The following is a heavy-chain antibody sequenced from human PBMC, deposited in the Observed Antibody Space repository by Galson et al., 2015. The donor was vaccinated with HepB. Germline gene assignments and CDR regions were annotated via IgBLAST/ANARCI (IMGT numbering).Heavy chain of an antibody. CDR2: IYWDDDK. CDR1: GFSLDTTGVG. J-gene: IGHJ4*02. D-gene: IGHD3-10*01. Sequence: PALVKSTQALTLTCTFSGFSLDTTGVGVGWIRQPPGKALEWLALIYWDDDKRYSPSLESRLSITKDTSENQVVLKLTNLDPVDTATYYCAHAQYYYGSASYAFWSQGTLVTVSS. CDR3: AHAQYYYGSASYAF. V-gene: IGHV2-5*02.